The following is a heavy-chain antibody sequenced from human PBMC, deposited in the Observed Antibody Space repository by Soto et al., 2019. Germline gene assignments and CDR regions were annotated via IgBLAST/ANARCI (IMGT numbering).Heavy chain of an antibody. D-gene: IGHD5-12*01. CDR1: GFSLSNARMG. J-gene: IGHJ4*02. CDR2: IFSNDEK. V-gene: IGHV2-26*01. Sequence: QVTLKESGPVLVKPTETLTLTCTVSGFSLSNARMGVSWIRQPPGKALEWLAHIFSNDEKSYSTSLKSRLTISKDTSKSQVVLTMTNIDPVDTATYYCARMRRDGYNPAYWGQGTLVTVSS. CDR3: ARMRRDGYNPAY.